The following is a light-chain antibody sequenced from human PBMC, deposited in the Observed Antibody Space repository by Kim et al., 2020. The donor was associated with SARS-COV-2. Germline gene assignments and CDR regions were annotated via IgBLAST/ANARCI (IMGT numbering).Light chain of an antibody. J-gene: IGLJ2*01. V-gene: IGLV3-25*03. Sequence: PGHTARITWSVDALPKQYAFWYQQKPGQAPVLVIYKDSERPSGIPERFSGSSSGTTVTLTISGVQAEDEADYYCQSADSSGTYVVFGGGTQLTVL. CDR3: QSADSSGTYVV. CDR1: ALPKQY. CDR2: KDS.